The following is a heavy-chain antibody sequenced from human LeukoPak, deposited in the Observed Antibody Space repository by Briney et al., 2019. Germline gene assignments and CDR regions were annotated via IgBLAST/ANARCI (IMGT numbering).Heavy chain of an antibody. D-gene: IGHD6-13*01. Sequence: PGRSLRLSCAASGFTFDDYAMHWVRQAPGKGLEWVSGISWNSGSIGYADSVKGRFTISRDNAKNSLYLQMNSLRAEDTAVYYCAKGSQQLVQDYWGQGTLVTVSS. CDR2: ISWNSGSI. CDR1: GFTFDDYA. CDR3: AKGSQQLVQDY. J-gene: IGHJ4*02. V-gene: IGHV3-9*01.